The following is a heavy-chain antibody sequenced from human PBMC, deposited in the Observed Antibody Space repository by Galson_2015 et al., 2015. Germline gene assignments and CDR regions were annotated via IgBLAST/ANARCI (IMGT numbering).Heavy chain of an antibody. CDR2: ISYDGSDK. CDR1: GFTFTNYA. D-gene: IGHD3-10*01. V-gene: IGHV3-30*04. J-gene: IGHJ4*02. Sequence: SLRLSCAASGFTFTNYAMHWVRQAPGKGLEWVAVISYDGSDKYYADSVKVRFTISRDNSKNTLYLQMNSLRAEDTAVYYCARDPYYGSGTYFTFSHFDYWGQGTLGTVS. CDR3: ARDPYYGSGTYFTFSHFDY.